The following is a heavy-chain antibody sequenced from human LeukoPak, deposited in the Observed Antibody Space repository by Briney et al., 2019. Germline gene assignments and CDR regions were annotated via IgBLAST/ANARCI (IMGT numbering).Heavy chain of an antibody. CDR1: GYTFIDYA. J-gene: IGHJ4*02. CDR2: INTDTGNP. V-gene: IGHV7-4-1*02. Sequence: ASVKVSCKASGYTFIDYAINWVRQAPGQGLEWMGWINTDTGNPTYGQGFTGRFVFSLDTSVSTAYLQINSLKAEDTAVYYCARKYGDEVNTLDYWGQGTLVTVSS. D-gene: IGHD7-27*01. CDR3: ARKYGDEVNTLDY.